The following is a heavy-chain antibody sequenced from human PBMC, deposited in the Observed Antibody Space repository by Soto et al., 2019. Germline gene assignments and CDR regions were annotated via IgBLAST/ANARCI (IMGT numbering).Heavy chain of an antibody. Sequence: SETLSLTCTVSGGSISTGGYYWSWIRQHPGKGLEWIGHIYYSGSTYYNPSLKSRVAISIDTSKNQFSLKLSSVTAADTAVYYCATGPSEYYYANWGEGTMATVSS. CDR1: GGSISTGGYY. CDR2: IYYSGST. V-gene: IGHV4-31*03. J-gene: IGHJ3*01. D-gene: IGHD3-10*01. CDR3: ATGPSEYYYAN.